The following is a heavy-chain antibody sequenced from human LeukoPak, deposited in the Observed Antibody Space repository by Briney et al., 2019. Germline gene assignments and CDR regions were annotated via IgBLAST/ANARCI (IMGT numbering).Heavy chain of an antibody. CDR1: GGSISSSSYY. V-gene: IGHV4-39*01. CDR3: ARSIAANHYYYMDV. Sequence: PSETLSLTCTVSGGSISSSSYYWGWIRQPPGKGLEWIGSIYYSGSTYYNPSLKSRVTISVDTSKNQFSLKLSSVTAADTAVYYCARSIAANHYYYMDVWGKGTTVTVSS. CDR2: IYYSGST. D-gene: IGHD6-13*01. J-gene: IGHJ6*03.